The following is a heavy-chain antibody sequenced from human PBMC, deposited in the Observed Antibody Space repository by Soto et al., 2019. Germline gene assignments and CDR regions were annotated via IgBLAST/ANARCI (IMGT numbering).Heavy chain of an antibody. V-gene: IGHV3-30-3*01. D-gene: IGHD6-13*01. Sequence: QVQLVESGGGVVQPGRSLRLSCAASGFSFSSYAMHWVRQAPGKGLEWVAVVSSGGNNKYYADSVKGRFTISRDNSKNTLYLQMNSLRPEDTAVYYCAKDPQHEGYGGQGTLVTVSS. J-gene: IGHJ4*02. CDR3: AKDPQHEGY. CDR2: VSSGGNNK. CDR1: GFSFSSYA.